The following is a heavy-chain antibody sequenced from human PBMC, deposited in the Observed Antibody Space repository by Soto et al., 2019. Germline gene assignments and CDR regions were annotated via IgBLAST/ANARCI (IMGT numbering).Heavy chain of an antibody. Sequence: QVQLVQSGAEVKKPGSSVKVSCKASGGTFSSYATSWVRQAPGQGLEWMGGIIPISGTANYAQKFQGRVTITADESTSTAYMELSSLRSEETAVYYCTRSQGSSTSLEIYYYYYYGMDVWGQGTTVTVSS. V-gene: IGHV1-69*01. J-gene: IGHJ6*02. D-gene: IGHD2-2*01. CDR2: IIPISGTA. CDR3: TRSQGSSTSLEIYYYYYYGMDV. CDR1: GGTFSSYA.